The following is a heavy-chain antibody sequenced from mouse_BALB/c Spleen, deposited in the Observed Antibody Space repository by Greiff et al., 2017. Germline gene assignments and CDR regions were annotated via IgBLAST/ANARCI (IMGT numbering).Heavy chain of an antibody. V-gene: IGHV1-31*01. CDR1: GYSFTGYY. D-gene: IGHD1-1*01. CDR2: INPYNGAT. J-gene: IGHJ4*01. CDR3: ARSPYYYGSSYGDAMDY. Sequence: VQLQQSGPELVKPGASVKISCKASGYSFTGYYMHWVKQSHVKSLEWIGRINPYNGATSYNQNFKDKASLTVDKSSSTAYMELHSLTSEDSAVYYCARSPYYYGSSYGDAMDYWGQGTSVTVSS.